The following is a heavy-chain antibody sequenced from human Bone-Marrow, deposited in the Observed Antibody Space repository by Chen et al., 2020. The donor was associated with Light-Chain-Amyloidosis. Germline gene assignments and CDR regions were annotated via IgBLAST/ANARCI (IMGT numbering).Heavy chain of an antibody. J-gene: IGHJ3*01. V-gene: IGHV4-39*07. CDR2: IFYGDIM. D-gene: IGHD3-3*01. CDR1: GPPMSISEYS. Sequence: QLQESGPGLVEPSKTLSPTWAVSGPPMSISEYSGGWLRQTPGKGLEWVGSIFYGDIMYYNPSLKSRVTLSVDPSDNRFSLRLKSVTAGDTAMYYCARGPSEVKWGVVVGAFTFDFWGQGTMVTVS. CDR3: ARGPSEVKWGVVVGAFTFDF.